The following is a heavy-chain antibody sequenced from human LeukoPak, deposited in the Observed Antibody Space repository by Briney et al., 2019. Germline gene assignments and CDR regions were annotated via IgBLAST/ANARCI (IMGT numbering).Heavy chain of an antibody. CDR1: GYTFTDYN. Sequence: ASVKVSCKASGYTFTDYNVYWVRQAPGQGLEWMGWISAYNGHTRYVQKLQDRVTMTTDTSTSTAYMDLRSLRSDDTAVYYCARDLTHRRNYDNSGYQIVPAFWGQGTLVTVSS. CDR2: ISAYNGHT. CDR3: ARDLTHRRNYDNSGYQIVPAF. J-gene: IGHJ4*02. D-gene: IGHD3-22*01. V-gene: IGHV1-18*04.